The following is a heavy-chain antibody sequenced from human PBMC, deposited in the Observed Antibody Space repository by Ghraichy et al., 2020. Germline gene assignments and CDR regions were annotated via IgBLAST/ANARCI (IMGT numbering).Heavy chain of an antibody. J-gene: IGHJ5*02. V-gene: IGHV4-4*09. D-gene: IGHD6-6*01. CDR2: IYTSGST. Sequence: SETLSLTCTVSGGSISSYYWSWIRQPPGKGLEWIGYIYTSGSTNYNPSLKSRVTISVDTSKNQFSLKLSSVTAADTAVYYCARQWQLASGWFDPWGQGTLVTVSS. CDR3: ARQWQLASGWFDP. CDR1: GGSISSYY.